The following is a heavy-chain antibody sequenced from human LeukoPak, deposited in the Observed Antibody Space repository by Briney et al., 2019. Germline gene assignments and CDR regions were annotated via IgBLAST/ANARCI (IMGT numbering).Heavy chain of an antibody. D-gene: IGHD3-16*02. CDR2: IRYDGSKK. CDR3: AKDYYDHVWGSYRYGYYYYYYMDV. V-gene: IGHV3-30*02. CDR1: GFTFSIYG. J-gene: IGHJ6*03. Sequence: GGSLRLSCAASGFTFSIYGMHWVRQAPGKGLEWVAFIRYDGSKKYYADSVKGRFTISRDNSKNTLYLQINSLRAEDTAVYYCAKDYYDHVWGSYRYGYYYYYYMDVWGKGTTVTVSS.